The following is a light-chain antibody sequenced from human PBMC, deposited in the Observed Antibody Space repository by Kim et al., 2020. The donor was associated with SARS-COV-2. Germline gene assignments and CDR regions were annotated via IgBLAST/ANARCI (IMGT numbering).Light chain of an antibody. CDR3: QQYNEWPPWT. Sequence: EIVMTQSPDTLSVSPGERATLSCRASQSVRNNLAWYQQRPGQAPMLLIHSASTRATGIPVRFTGSGSGTEFTLTISNLQSEDFAIYYCQQYNEWPPWTFGQGTKVDIK. CDR2: SAS. J-gene: IGKJ1*01. CDR1: QSVRNN. V-gene: IGKV3-15*01.